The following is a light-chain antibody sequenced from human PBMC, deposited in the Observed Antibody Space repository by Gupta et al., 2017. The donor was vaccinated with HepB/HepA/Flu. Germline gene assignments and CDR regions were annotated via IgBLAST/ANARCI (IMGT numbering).Light chain of an antibody. Sequence: DIVMTQSPDSLAVSLGERATINCKSSQSVLYSSNNKNYLAWYQQKPGQPPKLLIYWASTRESGVPDRFSGSGSGTDFTLTISSLQAEDVAVYYCQQYDSNTRTFGQGTKLEIK. V-gene: IGKV4-1*01. CDR2: WAS. CDR3: QQYDSNTRT. CDR1: QSVLYSSNNKNY. J-gene: IGKJ2*01.